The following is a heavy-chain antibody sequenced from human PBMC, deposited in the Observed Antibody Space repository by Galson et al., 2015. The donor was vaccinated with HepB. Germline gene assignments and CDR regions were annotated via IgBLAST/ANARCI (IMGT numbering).Heavy chain of an antibody. J-gene: IGHJ6*03. CDR2: ISGSGGST. D-gene: IGHD3-22*01. Sequence: SLRLSCAASGFTFSSYAMSWVRQAPGKGLEWVSAISGSGGSTYYADSVKGRFTISRDNAKNSLYLQMNSLRAEDTAVYYCARGIRGYDSSGYYMDVWGKGTTVTVSS. V-gene: IGHV3-23*01. CDR3: ARGIRGYDSSGYYMDV. CDR1: GFTFSSYA.